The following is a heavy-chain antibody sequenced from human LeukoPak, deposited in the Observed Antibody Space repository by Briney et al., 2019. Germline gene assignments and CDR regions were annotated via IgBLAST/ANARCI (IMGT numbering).Heavy chain of an antibody. Sequence: SETLSLTCTVSGGSISSSSYYWGWIRQPPGKGLEWIGSIYYSGSTYYNPSLKSRITISVDTSKNQFSLKLSSVTAADTAVYYCALTHEWSRYYFDYWGQGTLVTVPS. CDR2: IYYSGST. CDR1: GGSISSSSYY. J-gene: IGHJ4*02. CDR3: ALTHEWSRYYFDY. V-gene: IGHV4-39*01. D-gene: IGHD3-3*01.